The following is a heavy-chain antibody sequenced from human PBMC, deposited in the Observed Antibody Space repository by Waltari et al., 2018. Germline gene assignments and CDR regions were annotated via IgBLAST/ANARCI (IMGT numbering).Heavy chain of an antibody. D-gene: IGHD2-2*03. CDR2: IYYSGST. CDR3: ARHGLGSRYYYYYMDV. V-gene: IGHV4-39*01. J-gene: IGHJ6*03. Sequence: QLQLQESGPGLVKPSETLSLTCTVSGGSIRCISYSWGWIRQPPGKGLEWIGIIYYSGSTYYNPSLKSRVTISVDTSKNQFSLKLSSVTAADTAVYYCARHGLGSRYYYYYMDVWGKGTTVTVSS. CDR1: GGSIRCISYS.